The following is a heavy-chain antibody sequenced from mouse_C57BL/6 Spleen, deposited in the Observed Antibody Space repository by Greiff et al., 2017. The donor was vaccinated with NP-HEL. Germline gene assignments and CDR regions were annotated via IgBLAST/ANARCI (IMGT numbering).Heavy chain of an antibody. Sequence: VQLQQPGAELVKPGASVKMSCKASGYTFTSYWITWVKQRPGQGLEWIGDIYPGSGSTNYNEKFKSKATLTVETSSSTAYMQLRRLTSEDSAVYYCARPLYYYGSSYDPDYYAMDYWGQGTSVTVSS. CDR2: IYPGSGST. J-gene: IGHJ4*01. CDR1: GYTFTSYW. V-gene: IGHV1-55*01. D-gene: IGHD1-1*01. CDR3: ARPLYYYGSSYDPDYYAMDY.